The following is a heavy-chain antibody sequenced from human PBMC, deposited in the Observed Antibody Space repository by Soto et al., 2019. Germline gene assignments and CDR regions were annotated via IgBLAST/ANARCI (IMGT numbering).Heavy chain of an antibody. CDR3: ARDAGGPGDY. CDR2: IYYSGST. D-gene: IGHD2-15*01. V-gene: IGHV4-59*01. CDR1: SASFSVYY. Sequence: SETLCLTCTVSSASFSVYYWSWIRQPPGKGLEWIGYIYYSGSTSYNPSLTSRVTLSADTSKNQFSLKLRSVTAADTAVYYCARDAGGPGDYWCQG. J-gene: IGHJ4*02.